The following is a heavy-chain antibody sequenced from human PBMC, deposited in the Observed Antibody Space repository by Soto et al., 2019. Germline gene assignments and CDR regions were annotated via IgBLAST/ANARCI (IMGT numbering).Heavy chain of an antibody. Sequence: PSATLSLTCTVSVGSITSSTYYWGWIRQPPGKGLEWIGNIYYSGTTYYNPSLKSRVNISVDTSKNQFSLNLSSVTAADTAVYYCARRGGIAVGGLAFDFWGQGALVT. CDR2: IYYSGTT. J-gene: IGHJ4*02. CDR3: ARRGGIAVGGLAFDF. V-gene: IGHV4-39*01. D-gene: IGHD6-19*01. CDR1: VGSITSSTYY.